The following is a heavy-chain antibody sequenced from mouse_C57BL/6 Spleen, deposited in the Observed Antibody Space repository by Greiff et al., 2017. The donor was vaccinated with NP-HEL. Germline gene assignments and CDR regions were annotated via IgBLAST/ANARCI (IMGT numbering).Heavy chain of an antibody. CDR2: ISSGGSYT. D-gene: IGHD1-1*01. CDR3: ARGEASGYYGSSFYFDY. J-gene: IGHJ2*01. Sequence: DVHLVESGGDLVKPGGSLKLSCAASGFTFSSYGMSWVRQTPDKRLEWVATISSGGSYTYYPDSVKGRFTISRDNAKNTLYLQMSSLKSEDTAMYYCARGEASGYYGSSFYFDYWGQGTTLTVSS. V-gene: IGHV5-6*01. CDR1: GFTFSSYG.